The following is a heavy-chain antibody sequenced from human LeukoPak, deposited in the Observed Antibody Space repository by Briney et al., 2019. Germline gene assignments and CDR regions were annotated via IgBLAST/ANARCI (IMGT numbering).Heavy chain of an antibody. J-gene: IGHJ6*02. Sequence: GESLKISCKCSGYTFTTYWIAWLRQLPGKGLEWMGIIFPGDSDTRYSPSFQGQVTISAGKSISTAYLQWSSLEASDTAMYYCARVSTVATKIPPFYYYYGMDVWGQGTTVTVSS. CDR2: IFPGDSDT. CDR3: ARVSTVATKIPPFYYYYGMDV. D-gene: IGHD5-12*01. CDR1: GYTFTTYW. V-gene: IGHV5-51*01.